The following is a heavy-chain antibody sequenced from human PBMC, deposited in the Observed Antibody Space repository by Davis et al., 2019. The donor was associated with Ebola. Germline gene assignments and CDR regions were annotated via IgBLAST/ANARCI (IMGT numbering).Heavy chain of an antibody. J-gene: IGHJ4*02. CDR1: GFTFSSYA. V-gene: IGHV3-64D*06. Sequence: GESLKISCSVSGFTFSSYAMHWVHQAPGKGLEYVSAISSNGGSTYYADSVKGRFTISRDNSKNTLYLQMSSLRAEDMAVYFCVKGYCSSTSCSRSIWFDCWGQGTLVTVSS. CDR3: VKGYCSSTSCSRSIWFDC. CDR2: ISSNGGST. D-gene: IGHD2-2*01.